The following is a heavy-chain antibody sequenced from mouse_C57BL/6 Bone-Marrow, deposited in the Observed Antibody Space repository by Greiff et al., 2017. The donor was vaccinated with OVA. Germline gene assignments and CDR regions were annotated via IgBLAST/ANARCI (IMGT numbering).Heavy chain of an antibody. Sequence: DVMLVESGGGLVKPGGSLKLSCAASGFTFSSYAMYWVRQTPEKRLEWVATISDGGSYTYYPDNVKGRFTISRDNAKNNLYLQMSHLKSEDTAMYYCARGRGSPYAMGCWGQGTTVTVSS. CDR1: GFTFSSYA. CDR2: ISDGGSYT. J-gene: IGHJ4*01. CDR3: ARGRGSPYAMGC. V-gene: IGHV5-4*03.